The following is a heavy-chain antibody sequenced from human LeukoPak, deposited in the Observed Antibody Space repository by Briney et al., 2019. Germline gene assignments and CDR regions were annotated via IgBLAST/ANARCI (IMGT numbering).Heavy chain of an antibody. J-gene: IGHJ4*02. CDR1: GFSFNTYA. CDR3: AKGLDNRNPHPPVY. Sequence: GRPLRLPCAASGFSFNTYAMEWVRQAPRKGLEWVAVIRYDGSEKHYGDSVKGRFTISRDNSKNSLSLKMNSLRDGDASVYYCAKGLDNRNPHPPVYWGQGAQVTDSS. CDR2: IRYDGSEK. V-gene: IGHV3-33*06. D-gene: IGHD1-1*01.